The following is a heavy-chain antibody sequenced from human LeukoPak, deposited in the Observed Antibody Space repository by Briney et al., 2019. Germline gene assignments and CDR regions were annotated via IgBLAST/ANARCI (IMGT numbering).Heavy chain of an antibody. J-gene: IGHJ4*02. CDR1: GDSISSSTCN. V-gene: IGHV4-30-2*01. CDR2: ISQSGNS. D-gene: IGHD3-22*01. CDR3: ARDQVDYDIPDHFDY. Sequence: SETLSLTCKVSGDSISSSTCNWSWIRQPPGKGLEWIGYISQSGNSYFTPSLKSRATISVDRSKNHFSLTLISVTAADTAVYFCARDQVDYDIPDHFDYWGKGTLVTVSS.